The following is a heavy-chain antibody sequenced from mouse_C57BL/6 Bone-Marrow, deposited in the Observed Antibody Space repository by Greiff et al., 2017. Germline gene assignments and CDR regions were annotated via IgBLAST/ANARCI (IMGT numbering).Heavy chain of an antibody. CDR1: GFNIKDDY. J-gene: IGHJ3*01. V-gene: IGHV14-4*01. CDR3: ATGYYDYPFAY. CDR2: IDPENGDT. Sequence: EVQLQQSGAELVRPGASVKLSCTASGFNIKDDYMHWVKQRPEQGLEWIGWIDPENGDTEYASKFQGKATLTADTSSSTAYLQLSSLTSEDTAVYYCATGYYDYPFAYWGQGTLVTVSA. D-gene: IGHD2-4*01.